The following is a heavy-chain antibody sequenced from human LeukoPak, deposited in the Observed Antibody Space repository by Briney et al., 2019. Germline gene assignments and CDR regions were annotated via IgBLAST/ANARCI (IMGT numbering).Heavy chain of an antibody. CDR3: ARAWELMYFDY. CDR1: GYTFTSYY. V-gene: IGHV1-46*01. Sequence: GASVTVSCKASGYTFTSYYMLWVRQAPGQGLEWMGIINPSGGSTSYAQKFQGRVTMTRDTSTSTVYMELSSLRSEDTAVYYCARAWELMYFDYWGQGTLVTVSS. J-gene: IGHJ4*02. CDR2: INPSGGST. D-gene: IGHD1-26*01.